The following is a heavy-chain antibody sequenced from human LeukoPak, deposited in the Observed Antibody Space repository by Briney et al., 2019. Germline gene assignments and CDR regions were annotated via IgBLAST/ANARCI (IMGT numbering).Heavy chain of an antibody. CDR2: INWNGGSA. V-gene: IGHV3-20*04. CDR1: GFTFDDYG. D-gene: IGHD2-21*02. J-gene: IGHJ3*02. CDR3: ARDRAPYCGGDCSDAFDI. Sequence: GGSLRLSCAASGFTFDDYGMSWVRQAPGKGLEWVSGINWNGGSAGYADSVKGRFTISRDNAKNSLYLQMNSLRAEDTAVYYCARDRAPYCGGDCSDAFDIWGQGTMVTVSS.